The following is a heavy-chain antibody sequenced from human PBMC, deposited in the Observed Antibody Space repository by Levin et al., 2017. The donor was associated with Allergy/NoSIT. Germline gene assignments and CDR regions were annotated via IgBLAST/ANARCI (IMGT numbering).Heavy chain of an antibody. V-gene: IGHV1-69*01. CDR1: GGTFSGYA. CDR3: AREITLDYYFDL. CDR2: IIPMSGLA. D-gene: IGHD3-16*01. J-gene: IGHJ4*02. Sequence: KISCKASGGTFSGYAIGWVRQAPGQRLEWMGGIIPMSGLATYAQNFHGRVMITADESTGTAYMELNSLRSDDTAVYYCAREITLDYYFDLWGQGTLVTVSS.